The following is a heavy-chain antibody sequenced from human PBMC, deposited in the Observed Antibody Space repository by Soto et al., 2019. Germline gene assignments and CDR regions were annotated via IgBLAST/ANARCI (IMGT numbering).Heavy chain of an antibody. CDR3: VRSTCCFKV. V-gene: IGHV3-23*01. Sequence: EVQLLESGGGLVQPGGSLTLSCAASGFTFSSYGMNWVRQAPGKGLEWVSSISGSGDRTYYADSVKGRFTISRDDSKKTLSLEMNSLRAEDTAVYYCVRSTCCFKVWGQGKRATV. CDR2: ISGSGDRT. J-gene: IGHJ3*01. CDR1: GFTFSSYG. D-gene: IGHD2-2*01.